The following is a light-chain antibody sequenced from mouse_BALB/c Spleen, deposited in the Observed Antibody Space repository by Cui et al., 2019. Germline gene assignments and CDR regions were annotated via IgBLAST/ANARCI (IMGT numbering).Light chain of an antibody. Sequence: QILLTQSPAIMSASPGEKVTITCSASSSVSYMHWFQQKPGTSPKLWIYSTSNLASGVPARFSGSGSGTSYSLTISRMEAEDAATYYCQQRSSYPLTFGAGTKLELK. CDR2: STS. CDR3: QQRSSYPLT. CDR1: SSVSY. V-gene: IGKV4-57*01. J-gene: IGKJ5*01.